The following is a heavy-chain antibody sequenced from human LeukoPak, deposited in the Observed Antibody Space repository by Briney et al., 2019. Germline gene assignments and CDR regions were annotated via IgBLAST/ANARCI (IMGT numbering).Heavy chain of an antibody. Sequence: GGSLRLSCAVSGFTSSAFWMTWVRRPPGKGLEWVANINKDGTEKEYVDSVKGRFSIFRDNAKNSVFLQMNSLRAEDTAVYYCAIFAGAVPGNLLLWGKGTTVIVSA. J-gene: IGHJ6*04. V-gene: IGHV3-7*01. CDR1: GFTSSAFW. CDR2: INKDGTEK. D-gene: IGHD2-8*02. CDR3: AIFAGAVPGNLLL.